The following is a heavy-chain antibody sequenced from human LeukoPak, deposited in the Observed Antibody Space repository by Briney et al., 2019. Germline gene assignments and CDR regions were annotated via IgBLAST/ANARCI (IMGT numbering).Heavy chain of an antibody. Sequence: GASVKVSCKASGYTFSNYPTIWVRQAPGQGLEWMGWINTNTGNPTYAQGFTGRFVFSLDTSVSTAYLQISSLKAEDTAMYYCARGGFSRGQGSPFDYWGPGTLVTVSS. V-gene: IGHV7-4-1*02. CDR3: ARGGFSRGQGSPFDY. CDR2: INTNTGNP. J-gene: IGHJ4*02. D-gene: IGHD6-19*01. CDR1: GYTFSNYP.